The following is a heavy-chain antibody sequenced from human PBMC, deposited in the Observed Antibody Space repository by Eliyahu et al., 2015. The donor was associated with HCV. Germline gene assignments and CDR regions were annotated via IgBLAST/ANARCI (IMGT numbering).Heavy chain of an antibody. J-gene: IGHJ3*02. D-gene: IGHD2-2*02. CDR2: IIPIFRTA. V-gene: IGHV1-69*01. CDR3: ARERGYCTSSSCYTARRDAFDI. Sequence: QVQLVQSGAEVKKPGSSVKVSCKTSGGTFSSYAIXWVRQAPGQGLEWMGGIIPIFRTANYAQKFQGRVTITADESTSTAYMELSSLRSEDTAVYYCARERGYCTSSSCYTARRDAFDIWGQGTLVTVSS. CDR1: GGTFSSYA.